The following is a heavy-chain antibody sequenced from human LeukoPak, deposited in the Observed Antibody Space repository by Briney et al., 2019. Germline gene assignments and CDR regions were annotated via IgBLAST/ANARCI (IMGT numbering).Heavy chain of an antibody. D-gene: IGHD3-9*01. CDR3: ATDDILTGYSIYDY. CDR1: GFTFSSYA. CDR2: ISGSGGST. V-gene: IGHV3-23*01. Sequence: AGGSLRLSCAASGFTFSSYAMSWVRQAPGKGLEWVSAISGSGGSTYYADSVKGRFTISRDNSKNTLYLQMNSLRAEDTAVYYCATDDILTGYSIYDYWGQGTLVTVSS. J-gene: IGHJ4*02.